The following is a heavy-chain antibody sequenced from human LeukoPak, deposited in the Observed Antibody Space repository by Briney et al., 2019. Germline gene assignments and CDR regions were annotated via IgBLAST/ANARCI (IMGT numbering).Heavy chain of an antibody. V-gene: IGHV1-46*01. J-gene: IGHJ6*03. Sequence: ASVKVSCKASGYTFTSYYMHWVRQAPGQGLEWMGIINPSGGSTSYAQKFQGRVTMTRDMSTSTVYMELSSLRSEDTAVYYCARAPDTSYGYYYYYYMDVWGKRTTVTVSS. CDR1: GYTFTSYY. CDR3: ARAPDTSYGYYYYYYMDV. CDR2: INPSGGST. D-gene: IGHD5-18*01.